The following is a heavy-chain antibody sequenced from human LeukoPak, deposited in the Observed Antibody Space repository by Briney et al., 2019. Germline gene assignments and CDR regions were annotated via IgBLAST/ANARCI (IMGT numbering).Heavy chain of an antibody. CDR2: IYYSGST. CDR3: ARSFSPNYYDLLDY. J-gene: IGHJ4*02. D-gene: IGHD3-22*01. CDR1: GGSISTYY. Sequence: PSETLSLTCTVSGGSISTYYWSWIRQPPGKGLEWIGYIYYSGSTNYNPSLKSRVTISLDTSKNQFSLKLNSVTAADTATYHCARSFSPNYYDLLDYWGQGTLVTVSS. V-gene: IGHV4-59*01.